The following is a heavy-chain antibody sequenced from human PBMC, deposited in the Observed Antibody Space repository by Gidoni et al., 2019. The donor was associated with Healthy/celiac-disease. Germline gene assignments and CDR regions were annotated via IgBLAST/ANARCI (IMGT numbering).Heavy chain of an antibody. Sequence: QVQLQESGPGLVKPSETLSLTCTVPGGSISSYYWSWIRQPPGKGLEWIGYIYYSGSTNYNPSLKSRVTISVDTSKNQFSLKLSSVTAADTAVYYCARVPPRARYYYYGMDVWGQGTTVTVSS. J-gene: IGHJ6*02. V-gene: IGHV4-59*01. CDR1: GGSISSYY. CDR2: IYYSGST. D-gene: IGHD6-6*01. CDR3: ARVPPRARYYYYGMDV.